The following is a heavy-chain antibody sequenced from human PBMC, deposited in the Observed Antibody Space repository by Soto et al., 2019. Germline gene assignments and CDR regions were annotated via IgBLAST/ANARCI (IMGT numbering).Heavy chain of an antibody. CDR2: ISGSGGST. CDR3: AKPDLEVVVAATTFDI. D-gene: IGHD2-15*01. J-gene: IGHJ3*02. CDR1: GFTFSSYA. V-gene: IGHV3-23*01. Sequence: GGSLRLSCAASGFTFSSYAMSWVRQAPGKGLEWVSAISGSGGSTYYADSVKGRFTISRDNSKNTLYLQMNSLRAEDTAVYYCAKPDLEVVVAATTFDICGQGTMVTVSS.